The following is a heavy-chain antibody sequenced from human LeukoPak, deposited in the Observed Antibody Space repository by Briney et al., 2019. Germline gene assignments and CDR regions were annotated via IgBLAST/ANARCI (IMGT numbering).Heavy chain of an antibody. D-gene: IGHD2-2*01. J-gene: IGHJ4*02. V-gene: IGHV3-73*01. Sequence: GGSLRLSCAASGFTFSGSPMPWVRQPSGKGLEWVGRIRGKPNTYATAYSASVKGRFTISRDDSENTAYLQMNSLKIEDTAMYYCATCSDTTCYFNSWGQGTLVTVSS. CDR2: IRGKPNTYAT. CDR3: ATCSDTTCYFNS. CDR1: GFTFSGSP.